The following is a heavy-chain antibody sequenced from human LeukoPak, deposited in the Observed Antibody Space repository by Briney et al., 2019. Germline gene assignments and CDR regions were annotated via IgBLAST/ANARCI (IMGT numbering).Heavy chain of an antibody. Sequence: GASVKVSCKASGYTFTSYYTHWVRQAPGQGLEWMGIINPSGGSTSYAQKFQGRVTMTRDTSTSTVYMELSSLRSEDTAVYYCARHSPIAAAGWWFDPWGQGTLVTVSS. CDR3: ARHSPIAAAGWWFDP. CDR2: INPSGGST. J-gene: IGHJ5*02. V-gene: IGHV1-46*01. CDR1: GYTFTSYY. D-gene: IGHD6-13*01.